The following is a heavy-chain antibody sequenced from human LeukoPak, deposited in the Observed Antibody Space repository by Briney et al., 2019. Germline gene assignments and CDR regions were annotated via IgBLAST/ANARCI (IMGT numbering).Heavy chain of an antibody. V-gene: IGHV4-59*01. CDR3: ARDTHYYDSSGYYYAGYFDY. J-gene: IGHJ4*02. Sequence: SETLSLTCTVSGGSISSYYWSWIRQPPGKGLEWIGYIYYSGSTNYNPSLKSRVTISVDTSKNQFSLKLSSVTAADTAVYYCARDTHYYDSSGYYYAGYFDYWGQGTLVTVS. D-gene: IGHD3-22*01. CDR1: GGSISSYY. CDR2: IYYSGST.